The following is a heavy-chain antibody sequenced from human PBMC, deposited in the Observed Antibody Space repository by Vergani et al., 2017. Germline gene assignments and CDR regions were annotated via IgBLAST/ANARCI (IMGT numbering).Heavy chain of an antibody. V-gene: IGHV3-11*06. Sequence: QVQLVESGGGLVKPGGSLRLSCAASGFTFSDYYMSWIRQAPGKGLEWVSYLSSSSSYTNYADSVKGRFTISRDNAKNSLYLQMNILRADVTAVYYCARAAVAGTVPGVNDAVDIWGQATMVTVSS. J-gene: IGHJ3*02. CDR1: GFTFSDYY. CDR2: LSSSSSYT. D-gene: IGHD6-19*01. CDR3: ARAAVAGTVPGVNDAVDI.